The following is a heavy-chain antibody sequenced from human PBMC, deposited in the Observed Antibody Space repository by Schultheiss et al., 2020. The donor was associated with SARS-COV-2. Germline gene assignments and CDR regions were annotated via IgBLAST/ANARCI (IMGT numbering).Heavy chain of an antibody. J-gene: IGHJ4*02. CDR2: ISSSSTYT. CDR3: AKADGTTVLNGDY. V-gene: IGHV3-11*06. CDR1: GFTFSDYY. Sequence: GGSLRLSCAASGFTFSDYYMTWIRQAPGKGLEWVSYISSSSTYTDYADSLKGRFTISRDNAKNSLYLQMNSLRAEDTAVYYCAKADGTTVLNGDYWGQGTLVTVSS. D-gene: IGHD4-23*01.